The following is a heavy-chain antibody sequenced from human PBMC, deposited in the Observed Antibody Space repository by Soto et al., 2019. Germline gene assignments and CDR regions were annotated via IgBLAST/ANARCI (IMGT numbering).Heavy chain of an antibody. CDR3: ARGRDYGDYALGY. V-gene: IGHV4-59*01. CDR2: IYYSGST. J-gene: IGHJ4*02. D-gene: IGHD4-17*01. CDR1: GGSISSYY. Sequence: QVQLQESGPGLVKPSETLSLTCTVSGGSISSYYWSWIRQPPGKGLEWIGYIYYSGSTNYNPSLKSRVTISVDTSKNQFSLKLSSVTAADTAVYYCARGRDYGDYALGYWGQGTLVTVSS.